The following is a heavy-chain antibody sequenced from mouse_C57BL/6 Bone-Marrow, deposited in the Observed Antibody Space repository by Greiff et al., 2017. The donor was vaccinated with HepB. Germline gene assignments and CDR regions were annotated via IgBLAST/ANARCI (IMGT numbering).Heavy chain of an antibody. V-gene: IGHV14-4*01. CDR3: TVFYYGSMWFAY. CDR2: IDPENGDT. D-gene: IGHD1-1*01. CDR1: GFNIKDDY. J-gene: IGHJ3*01. Sequence: LVESGAELVRPGASVKLSCTASGFNIKDDYMHWVKQRPEQGLEWIGWIDPENGDTEYASKFQGKATITADTSSNTAYLQLSSLTSEDTAVYYCTVFYYGSMWFAYRGQGTLVTVSA.